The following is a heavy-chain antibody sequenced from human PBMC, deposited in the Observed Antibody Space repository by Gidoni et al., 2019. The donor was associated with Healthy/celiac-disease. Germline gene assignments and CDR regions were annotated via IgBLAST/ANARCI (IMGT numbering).Heavy chain of an antibody. Sequence: QVPLVQSGAEVKKPGASVKVSCKPYGYTFTSYSMHWVRQAPGQRLEWMGWINAGNGNKKYSQKLQGRVTITRDTSASTAYMELSSLRSEDTAVYYCARAPILRRWELLTKYYFDYWGQGTLVTVSS. D-gene: IGHD1-26*01. CDR1: GYTFTSYS. CDR2: INAGNGNK. CDR3: ARAPILRRWELLTKYYFDY. V-gene: IGHV1-3*01. J-gene: IGHJ4*02.